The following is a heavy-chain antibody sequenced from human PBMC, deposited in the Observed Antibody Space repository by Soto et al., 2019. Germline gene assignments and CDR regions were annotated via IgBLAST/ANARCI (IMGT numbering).Heavy chain of an antibody. D-gene: IGHD3-3*01. V-gene: IGHV3-23*01. J-gene: IGHJ4*02. CDR3: AKDWYFGSTIFGLMFDY. CDR1: GFTFSSYA. Sequence: EVQLLESGGGLVQPGGSLRLSCAASGFTFSSYAISWVRQAPGKGLEWISGISGSGGSTNYADSVKGRFTISRDNSKNTLYLQMNSLRAEDTAVYYCAKDWYFGSTIFGLMFDYWGQGTLVTVSS. CDR2: ISGSGGST.